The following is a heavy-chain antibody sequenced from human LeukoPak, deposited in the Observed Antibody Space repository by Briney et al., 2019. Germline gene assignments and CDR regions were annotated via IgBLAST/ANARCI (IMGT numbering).Heavy chain of an antibody. CDR1: GFTFSSYW. CDR2: IKQDGSEK. V-gene: IGHV3-7*03. D-gene: IGHD2-21*01. Sequence: GGSLRLSCAGSGFTFSSYWMSWVRQAPGKGLEWVANIKQDGSEKHYVDSVKGRFTISRDNSKNRLYLQINSLRAEDTALYYCTKCGLHTFGLWLYWGQGSLVTISS. J-gene: IGHJ4*02. CDR3: TKCGLHTFGLWLY.